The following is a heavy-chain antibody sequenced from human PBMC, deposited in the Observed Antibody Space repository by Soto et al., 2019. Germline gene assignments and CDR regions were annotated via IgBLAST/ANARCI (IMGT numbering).Heavy chain of an antibody. D-gene: IGHD2-21*02. Sequence: QVQLVQSGAEVKKPGSSVKVSCKASGGTFSSYAISWVRQAPGQVLEWMGGIIPIFGTANYAQKFQGRVTMTADKSTSTAYMELSSLRSEDTAVYYCSGILGARAYCGGDCYPYYYYAIDVWGQGTTVTVSS. J-gene: IGHJ6*02. CDR2: IIPIFGTA. CDR3: SGILGARAYCGGDCYPYYYYAIDV. CDR1: GGTFSSYA. V-gene: IGHV1-69*06.